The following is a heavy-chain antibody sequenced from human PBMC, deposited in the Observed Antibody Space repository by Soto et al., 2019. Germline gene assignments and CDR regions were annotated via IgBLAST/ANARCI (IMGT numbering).Heavy chain of an antibody. V-gene: IGHV4-31*03. Sequence: QVQLQESGPGLVKPSQTLSLTCTVSGGSISTGGYYWNWIRQHPGKGLEWIGYFYYSGSTSYNPSLTSRVTISVNTSNNQFSLKLSSVTAADTAVYYCARSVFPWGQGTLVTVSS. CDR1: GGSISTGGYY. J-gene: IGHJ5*02. CDR2: FYYSGST. CDR3: ARSVFP.